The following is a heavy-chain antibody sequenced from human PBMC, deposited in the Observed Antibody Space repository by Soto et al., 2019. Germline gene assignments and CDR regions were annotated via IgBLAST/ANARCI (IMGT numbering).Heavy chain of an antibody. Sequence: PGGSLRLSCAASGFTFSDLWMTWVRQAPGKGLQWVANIKQDGSAKNYVDSVKGRFTISRDNAKSSLYLQLNSLRVEDTAVYYCTRNQVKADYWGQGTLVTVSS. V-gene: IGHV3-7*01. D-gene: IGHD3-22*01. CDR2: IKQDGSAK. J-gene: IGHJ4*02. CDR1: GFTFSDLW. CDR3: TRNQVKADY.